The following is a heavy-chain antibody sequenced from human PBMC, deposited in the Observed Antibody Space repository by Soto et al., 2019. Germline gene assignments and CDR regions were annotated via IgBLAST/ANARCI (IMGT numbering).Heavy chain of an antibody. D-gene: IGHD5-18*01. CDR3: AKGSTAMTYFDY. Sequence: QVQLVESGGGVVQPGRSLRLSCAASGFTFSSYGMHWVRQAPGKGLEWVAVISYDGSNKYYADSVKGRFTISRDNSKNTLYLQKNRLRAEDTAVYDCAKGSTAMTYFDYWGQGTLVTVSS. CDR1: GFTFSSYG. J-gene: IGHJ4*02. V-gene: IGHV3-30*18. CDR2: ISYDGSNK.